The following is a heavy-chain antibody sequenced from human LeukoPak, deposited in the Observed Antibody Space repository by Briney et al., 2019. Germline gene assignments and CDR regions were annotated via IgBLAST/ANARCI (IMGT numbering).Heavy chain of an antibody. Sequence: QPEGSLRLSCAASGFTFSNYNMNWVRQAPGKGLEWISYISSSSSTKNYADSVKRRFTVSRDNAWNSLYLQMNSLRAEGTAVYYCARLMDRARRDAFDIWGDGTMVTVSS. CDR3: ARLMDRARRDAFDI. V-gene: IGHV3-48*01. J-gene: IGHJ3*02. CDR1: GFTFSNYN. CDR2: ISSSSSTK. D-gene: IGHD2-2*03.